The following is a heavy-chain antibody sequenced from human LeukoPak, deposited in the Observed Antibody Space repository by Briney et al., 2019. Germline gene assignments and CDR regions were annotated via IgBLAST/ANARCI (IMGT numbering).Heavy chain of an antibody. V-gene: IGHV3-7*03. Sequence: PGGSLRLSCAASGFTFSSYWMSWVRQAPGKGLEWVANIKQDGSEKYYVDSVKGRFTISRDNAKNSLYLQMNSLRAEDTAVYYCARRSCSGGSCYNAFDIWGQGIMVTVSS. CDR1: GFTFSSYW. J-gene: IGHJ3*02. CDR2: IKQDGSEK. CDR3: ARRSCSGGSCYNAFDI. D-gene: IGHD2-15*01.